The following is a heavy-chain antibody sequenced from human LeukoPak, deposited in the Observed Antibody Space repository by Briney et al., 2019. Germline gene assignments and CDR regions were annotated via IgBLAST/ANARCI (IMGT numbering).Heavy chain of an antibody. J-gene: IGHJ4*02. CDR3: ARYFTLWGRNRFDY. V-gene: IGHV3-7*01. D-gene: IGHD3-16*01. Sequence: GGSLRHSREASEFIFSTYWVTWVRQAPGRGLEWVATISHDGSDKWYVDSVKGRFTISRDNAKNSLYLQMNNLRVEDTSVYYCARYFTLWGRNRFDYWGQGTLVTVSS. CDR2: ISHDGSDK. CDR1: EFIFSTYW.